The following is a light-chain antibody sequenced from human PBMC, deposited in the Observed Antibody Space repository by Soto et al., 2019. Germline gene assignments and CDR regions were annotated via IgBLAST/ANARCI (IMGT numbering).Light chain of an antibody. J-gene: IGLJ1*01. Sequence: QSALTHPAAVAGSPGQSITISCSGTSSDIGTYDHVAWFQQFPGKTPKLVIYSVSDRPSGVSYRFSGSKSGNTASLTISGLQAADEADYYCISYTVSRSYVFGTGTKVTVL. CDR2: SVS. V-gene: IGLV2-14*01. CDR3: ISYTVSRSYV. CDR1: SSDIGTYDH.